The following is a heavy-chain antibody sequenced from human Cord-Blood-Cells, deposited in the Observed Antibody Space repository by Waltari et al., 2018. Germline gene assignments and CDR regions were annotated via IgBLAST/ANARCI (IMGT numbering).Heavy chain of an antibody. CDR2: IYHSGST. D-gene: IGHD6-19*01. CDR1: GYYISRGYY. V-gene: IGHV4-38-2*01. J-gene: IGHJ5*02. CDR3: ARPLTGYSSGWYWFDP. Sequence: QVQLQESGPGLVKPSETLSLTCAVSGYYISRGYYWGWTRQPPGKGLEWIGSIYHSGSTYYNPSLKSRVTISVDTSKNQFSLKLSSVTAADTAVYYCARPLTGYSSGWYWFDPWGQGTLVTVSS.